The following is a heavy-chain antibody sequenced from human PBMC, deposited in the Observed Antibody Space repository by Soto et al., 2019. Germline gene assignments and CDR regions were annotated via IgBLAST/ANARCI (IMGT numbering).Heavy chain of an antibody. D-gene: IGHD6-25*01. CDR2: IYHSGST. CDR1: GGSISSSNW. CDR3: ARASQQRLRFLYYGMDV. V-gene: IGHV4-4*02. Sequence: PSETLSLTCGVSGGSISSSNWWSWVRQPPGKGLEWIGEIYHSGSTNYNPSLKSRVTISVDKSKNQFSLKLSSVTAADTAVYYCARASQQRLRFLYYGMDVWGQGTKVPVYS. J-gene: IGHJ6*02.